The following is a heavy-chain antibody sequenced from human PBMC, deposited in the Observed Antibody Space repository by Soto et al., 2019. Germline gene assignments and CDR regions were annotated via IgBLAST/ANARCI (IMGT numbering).Heavy chain of an antibody. CDR1: GFTFRSYA. J-gene: IGHJ2*01. CDR3: AKKPVGPDWYFDL. Sequence: HPGGSLRLSCAASGFTFRSYAMSWVRQAPGKGLEWVSGISGSGISTHYADSVKGRFTVSRDNSKNALYLQMNSLRAEDTAVYNSAKKPVGPDWYFDLWGRGTLVTVSS. V-gene: IGHV3-23*01. CDR2: ISGSGIST.